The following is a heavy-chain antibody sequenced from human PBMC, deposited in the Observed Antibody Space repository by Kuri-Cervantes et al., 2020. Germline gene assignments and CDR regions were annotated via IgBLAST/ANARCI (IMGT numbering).Heavy chain of an antibody. CDR1: GFTFDDYA. CDR2: ISWNSGSI. Sequence: SLKISCAASGFTFDDYAMHWVRQAPGKGLEWVSGISWNSGSIGYADSVKGRFTISRDNAKNTLYLQMDSLRAEDTAVYYCAKDQQVAGYFDYWGQGTLVTVSS. D-gene: IGHD6-19*01. CDR3: AKDQQVAGYFDY. V-gene: IGHV3-9*01. J-gene: IGHJ4*02.